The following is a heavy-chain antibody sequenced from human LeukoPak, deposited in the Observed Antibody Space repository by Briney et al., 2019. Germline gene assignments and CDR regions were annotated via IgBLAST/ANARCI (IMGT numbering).Heavy chain of an antibody. J-gene: IGHJ5*02. Sequence: GGSLRLSCAASGFTFSSYNMNWVRQAPGKGLVWVSRISTDGSSTSYADSVKGRFTISRDNARKTLYLQMNSVRAEDTAVYYCARDFKEADPWGQGTLVTVSS. V-gene: IGHV3-74*01. CDR3: ARDFKEADP. CDR1: GFTFSSYN. CDR2: ISTDGSST.